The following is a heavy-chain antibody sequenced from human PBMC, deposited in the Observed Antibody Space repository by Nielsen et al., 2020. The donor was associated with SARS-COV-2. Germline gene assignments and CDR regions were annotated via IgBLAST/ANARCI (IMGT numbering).Heavy chain of an antibody. CDR2: ISAYNGNT. CDR1: GGTLNSHT. Sequence: ASVKVSCKASGGTLNSHTISWVRQAPGQGLEWMGWISAYNGNTNYAQKLQGRVTMTTDTSTSTAYMELRSLRSDDTAVYYCARTSRDITIFGVVIRLGYWGQGTLVTVSS. CDR3: ARTSRDITIFGVVIRLGY. J-gene: IGHJ4*02. D-gene: IGHD3-3*01. V-gene: IGHV1-18*04.